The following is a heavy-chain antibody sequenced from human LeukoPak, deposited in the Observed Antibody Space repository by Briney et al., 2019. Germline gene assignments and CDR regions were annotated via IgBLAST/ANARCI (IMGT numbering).Heavy chain of an antibody. Sequence: GGSLRLSCAASGFTFSDYYMSWIRQAPGKELEWVSFISSSGNTIYYADSVKGRFTISRDNANNSLYLQMNSLRAEDTAVYYCARRRHGYSYGMDVWGQGTAVTVSS. D-gene: IGHD5-18*01. CDR3: ARRRHGYSYGMDV. CDR1: GFTFSDYY. J-gene: IGHJ6*02. CDR2: ISSSGNTI. V-gene: IGHV3-11*01.